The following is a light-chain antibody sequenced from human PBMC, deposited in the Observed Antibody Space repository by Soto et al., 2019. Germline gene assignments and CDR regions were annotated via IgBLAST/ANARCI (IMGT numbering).Light chain of an antibody. CDR3: QQYRDWPLP. CDR1: HSAASA. V-gene: IGKV3-15*01. Sequence: EIVLTQSPATLSVSPGERATLSCRASHSAASAVAWYQQKPGQAPRLLIYDASTRATGIPARFSGSGSATEFTLTISSLQAEDFAVYSCQQYRDWPLPFGGGTKADLK. J-gene: IGKJ4*01. CDR2: DAS.